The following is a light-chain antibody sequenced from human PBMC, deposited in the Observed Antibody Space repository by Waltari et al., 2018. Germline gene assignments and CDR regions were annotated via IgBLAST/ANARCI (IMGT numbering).Light chain of an antibody. CDR1: SSDVGPYNL. Sequence: QSALTQPASVSGSPGQSITISCTGTSSDVGPYNLVSWYQPHPGKAPKLMIYEVTNRPSGVSNRFSGSKSGNTASLTISGLQAEDEAEYYCCSFAGSSTYYVFGTGTKVTVL. CDR3: CSFAGSSTYYV. CDR2: EVT. V-gene: IGLV2-23*02. J-gene: IGLJ1*01.